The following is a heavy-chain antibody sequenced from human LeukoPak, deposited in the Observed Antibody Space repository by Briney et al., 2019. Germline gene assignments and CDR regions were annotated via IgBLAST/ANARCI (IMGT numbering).Heavy chain of an antibody. CDR3: AKDRYDTSGFYYPLDY. V-gene: IGHV3-23*01. CDR1: GFTFSSYG. CDR2: ISGRGGTV. J-gene: IGHJ4*02. D-gene: IGHD3-22*01. Sequence: GGSLRLSCAASGFTFSSYGMSWVRQTPGKGLEWVSVISGRGGTVYYADSVKGRFTISRDNSRNTLFLQMNSLRAEDTAVYYCAKDRYDTSGFYYPLDYWGPGTLVTVSS.